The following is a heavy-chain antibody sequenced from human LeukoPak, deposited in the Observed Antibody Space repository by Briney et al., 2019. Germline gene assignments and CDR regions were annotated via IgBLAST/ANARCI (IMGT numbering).Heavy chain of an antibody. Sequence: GESLKISCKGSGYSFTSYWISWVRQMPGKGLEWMGRIDPSDSYTNYSPSFQGHVTISADKSISTAYLQWSSLKASDTAMYYCARSPTYYDILTGYKDYWGQGTLVTVSS. CDR2: IDPSDSYT. J-gene: IGHJ4*02. V-gene: IGHV5-10-1*01. CDR1: GYSFTSYW. D-gene: IGHD3-9*01. CDR3: ARSPTYYDILTGYKDY.